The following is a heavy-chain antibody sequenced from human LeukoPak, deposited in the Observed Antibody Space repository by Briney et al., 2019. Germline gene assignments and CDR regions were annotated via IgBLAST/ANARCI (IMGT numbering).Heavy chain of an antibody. V-gene: IGHV1-18*01. J-gene: IGHJ4*02. Sequence: ASVKVSCKASGRLFTSYGIAWVRQAPGQGLEWMGWISPYNGNTNYAQKLQGRVTMTTDTSTSTAYMELRSLRSDDTAVYYCARDYDILTGYLDYWGQGTLVTVSS. CDR2: ISPYNGNT. CDR1: GRLFTSYG. D-gene: IGHD3-9*01. CDR3: ARDYDILTGYLDY.